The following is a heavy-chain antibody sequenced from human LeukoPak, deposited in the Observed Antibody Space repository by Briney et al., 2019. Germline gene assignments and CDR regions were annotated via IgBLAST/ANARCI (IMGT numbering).Heavy chain of an antibody. J-gene: IGHJ6*02. CDR3: ARDFSSGLPYYYYGMDV. CDR1: GYTFTSYG. D-gene: IGHD6-19*01. V-gene: IGHV1-18*01. Sequence: GASVKVSCKASGYTFTSYGISWVRQAPGQGLEWMGWISAYNGNTNYAQKLQGRVTMTTDTSTSTAYMELRSLRSDDTAVYYCARDFSSGLPYYYYGMDVWGQGTTVTVSS. CDR2: ISAYNGNT.